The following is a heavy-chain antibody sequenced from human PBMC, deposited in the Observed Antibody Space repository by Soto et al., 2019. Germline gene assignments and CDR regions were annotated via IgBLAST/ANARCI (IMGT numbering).Heavy chain of an antibody. CDR2: IIPILGIA. CDR3: PRARHSSGRNRGFDY. CDR1: GGTFSSYT. Sequence: QVQLVQSGAEVKKPGSSVKVSCKASGGTFSSYTISWVRQAPGQGLEWMGRIIPILGIANYAQKFQGRVTITADKSTSTAYMELRSLRAEDTAVYYCPRARHSSGRNRGFDYWGQGTLVTVSS. V-gene: IGHV1-69*02. D-gene: IGHD6-19*01. J-gene: IGHJ4*02.